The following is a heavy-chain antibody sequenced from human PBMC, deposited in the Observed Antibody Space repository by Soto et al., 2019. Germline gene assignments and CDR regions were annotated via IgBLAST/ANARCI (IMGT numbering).Heavy chain of an antibody. CDR3: ASLYSSSWARDS. V-gene: IGHV3-23*01. CDR2: ISADGSST. CDR1: GITFGSRA. D-gene: IGHD3-22*01. J-gene: IGHJ5*01. Sequence: EVQLLESGGDLIQPGGSLRLSCVASGITFGSRAMSWVRQAPGEGLEWVSHISADGSSTNYAESVKGRFTISRDNAKNTLYLQMNNLRAEDTAVYYCASLYSSSWARDSWGQGTLVTVSS.